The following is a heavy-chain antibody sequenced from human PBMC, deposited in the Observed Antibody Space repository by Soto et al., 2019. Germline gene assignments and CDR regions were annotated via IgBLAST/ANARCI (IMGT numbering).Heavy chain of an antibody. CDR2: ISSDGSST. CDR3: ARGATGGIVDY. D-gene: IGHD3-16*02. Sequence: VQLVESGGCLIQPGGSLRLSCAASGFTFTRYWMHWVRQGPGKGLVWVSRISSDGSSTSYADSVKGRFTIYRDNAKNTLYLQMNSLRAEDTAVYFCARGATGGIVDYWGQGTLVTVSS. J-gene: IGHJ4*02. V-gene: IGHV3-74*01. CDR1: GFTFTRYW.